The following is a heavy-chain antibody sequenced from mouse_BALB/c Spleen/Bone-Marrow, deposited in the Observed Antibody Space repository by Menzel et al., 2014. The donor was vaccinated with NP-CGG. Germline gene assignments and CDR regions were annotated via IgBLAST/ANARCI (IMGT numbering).Heavy chain of an antibody. CDR3: ARDENVGIYWYFDV. Sequence: EVKLMESGGGSVQPGGSLRLSCATSGFTFTDYYMSWVRQPPGKALEWLGFIRDKANGYTTEYSASVKGRFTISRDNSQRILYLHMNTLRAEDSATYYCARDENVGIYWYFDVWGAGTTVIVSS. CDR2: IRDKANGYTT. CDR1: GFTFTDYY. V-gene: IGHV7-3*02. J-gene: IGHJ1*01.